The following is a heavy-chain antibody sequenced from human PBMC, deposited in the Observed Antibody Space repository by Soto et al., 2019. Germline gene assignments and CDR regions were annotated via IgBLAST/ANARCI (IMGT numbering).Heavy chain of an antibody. CDR2: ISGNSANT. V-gene: IGHV3-23*01. CDR3: ANGPWAGGY. D-gene: IGHD3-16*01. J-gene: IGHJ4*02. Sequence: EVQLLESGGGLVQPGGSLRLSYEGSGFSFSSYTMSWVRQAPGKGLEWVSAISGNSANTYYADSVKGRFTISRDNSKNTLYLQMNSLKAEDTAVYYCANGPWAGGYWGQGTLVIVSS. CDR1: GFSFSSYT.